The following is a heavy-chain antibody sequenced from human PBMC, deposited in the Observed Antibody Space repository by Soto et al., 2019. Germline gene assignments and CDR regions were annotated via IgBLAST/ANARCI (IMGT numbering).Heavy chain of an antibody. CDR3: ARDVERIVVVQAPVDY. CDR2: ISYDGSNK. CDR1: GFTFSSYA. D-gene: IGHD2-2*01. J-gene: IGHJ4*02. Sequence: GWSLRLSCAASGFTFSSYAMHWVRQAPGKGLEWVAVISYDGSNKYYADSVKGRFTISRDNSKNTLYLQMNSLRAEDTTVYYCARDVERIVVVQAPVDYWGQGTLVTVS. V-gene: IGHV3-30-3*01.